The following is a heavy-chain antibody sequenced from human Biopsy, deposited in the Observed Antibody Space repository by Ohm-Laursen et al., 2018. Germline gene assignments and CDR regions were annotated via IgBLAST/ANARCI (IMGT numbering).Heavy chain of an antibody. CDR2: IWYDGTNE. J-gene: IGHJ2*01. CDR1: GFTFSSFS. Sequence: SLRLSCSASGFTFSSFSMNWVRQAPGKGLEWISLIWYDGTNEDYADSVKGRFTISRDNSKNTLYLQINTLTLEDTAFYYCARGLSSGWYGYFDVWGRGTLVTVSS. V-gene: IGHV3-33*04. D-gene: IGHD6-19*01. CDR3: ARGLSSGWYGYFDV.